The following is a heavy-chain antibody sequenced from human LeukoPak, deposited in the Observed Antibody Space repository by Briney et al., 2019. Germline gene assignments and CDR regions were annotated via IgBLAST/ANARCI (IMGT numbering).Heavy chain of an antibody. V-gene: IGHV3-30*04. J-gene: IGHJ6*03. D-gene: IGHD2-2*01. CDR2: ISYDGSNK. CDR3: ARDYWYQLPRSYYYYYYMDV. Sequence: HPGGSLRLSCAASGFTFSSYAMHWVRQAPGKGLEWVAVISYDGSNKYYADSVKGRFTISRDNSKNTLYLQMNSLRAEDTAVYYCARDYWYQLPRSYYYYYYMDVWGKGTTVTVSS. CDR1: GFTFSSYA.